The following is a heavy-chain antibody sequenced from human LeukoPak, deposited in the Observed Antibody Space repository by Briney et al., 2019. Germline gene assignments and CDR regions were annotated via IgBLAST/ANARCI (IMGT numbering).Heavy chain of an antibody. V-gene: IGHV4-39*01. CDR3: ARRDFLKRSFDI. D-gene: IGHD2/OR15-2a*01. CDR1: GGSISSSSYS. J-gene: IGHJ3*02. CDR2: IYHGGTT. Sequence: SETLSLTCTVSGGSISSSSYSWGWIRQPPGKGLEWIGNIYHGGTTSYNPSLKSRVTISVDTSKNQFSLKLSSVTAADTAVYDCARRDFLKRSFDIWGQGTMVTVSS.